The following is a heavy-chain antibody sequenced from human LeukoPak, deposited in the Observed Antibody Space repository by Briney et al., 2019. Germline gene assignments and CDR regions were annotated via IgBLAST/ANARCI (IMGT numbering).Heavy chain of an antibody. CDR3: ARCASGYDRSAFDI. CDR1: GSRFTSYW. J-gene: IGHJ3*02. V-gene: IGHV5-51*01. CDR2: LYPGDSYA. D-gene: IGHD5-12*01. Sequence: GGSLKISLKGSGSRFTSYWIGWVRPMPGKGLGWMGLLYPGDSYARFSPSFQGQVTISADKSISTAYLQWSSLKASDTAMYYCARCASGYDRSAFDIWGQGTMVTVSS.